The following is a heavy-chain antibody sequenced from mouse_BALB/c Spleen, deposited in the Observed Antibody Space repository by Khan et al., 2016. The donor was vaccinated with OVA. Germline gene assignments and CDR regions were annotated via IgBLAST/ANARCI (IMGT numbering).Heavy chain of an antibody. CDR1: GFIFSSYS. Sequence: EVQRVESGGDLVKPGGSLKLSCAASGFIFSSYSMSWVRQTPDKRLEWVATISSGGDYTYYPDSVKGRFTISRDDAKNTLYLQMSSLKSEDTAMYYWASHLTGSFAYWGQGTLVTVSA. CDR3: ASHLTGSFAY. J-gene: IGHJ3*01. V-gene: IGHV5-6*01. D-gene: IGHD4-1*01. CDR2: ISSGGDYT.